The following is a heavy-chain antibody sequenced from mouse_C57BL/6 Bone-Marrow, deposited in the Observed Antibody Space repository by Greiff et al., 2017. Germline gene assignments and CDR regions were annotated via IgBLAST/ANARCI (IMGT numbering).Heavy chain of an antibody. D-gene: IGHD1-1*01. CDR1: GYTFTSYW. J-gene: IGHJ4*01. Sequence: QVQLQQSGAELVKPGASVKLSCKASGYTFTSYWMHWVKQRPGRGLEWIGRIDPNSGGTKYNEKFKSKATLTVDKPSSTAYMQLSSLTAEDSAVYYGAREGILYYCYYYAMDYWGQGTSVTVSS. V-gene: IGHV1-72*01. CDR3: AREGILYYCYYYAMDY. CDR2: IDPNSGGT.